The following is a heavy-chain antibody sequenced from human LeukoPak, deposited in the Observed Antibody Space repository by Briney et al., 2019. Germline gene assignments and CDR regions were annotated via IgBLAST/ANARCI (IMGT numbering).Heavy chain of an antibody. D-gene: IGHD3-3*01. Sequence: ASETLSLTCAVYGGSFSGYYWSWIRQPPGKGPEWIGEINHSGSTNYNPSLKSRVTISVDTSKNQFSLKLSSVTAADTAVYYCARGAAFWSGYFDCWGQGTLVTVSS. CDR2: INHSGST. CDR1: GGSFSGYY. CDR3: ARGAAFWSGYFDC. V-gene: IGHV4-34*01. J-gene: IGHJ4*02.